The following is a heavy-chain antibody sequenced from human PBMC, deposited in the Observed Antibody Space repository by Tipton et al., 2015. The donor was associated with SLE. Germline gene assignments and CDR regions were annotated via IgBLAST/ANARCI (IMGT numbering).Heavy chain of an antibody. CDR1: GLSFGSCW. D-gene: IGHD4-17*01. J-gene: IGHJ4*02. CDR3: ARDPAYGAIDY. Sequence: LSLTCAASGLSFGSCWMTWVRQAPGKGLEWVANINPDGSNKYHVDSVKGRFTISRDNAENSLFLQMNSLRAEDTAVYYCARDPAYGAIDYWGQGTLVTVSS. CDR2: INPDGSNK. V-gene: IGHV3-7*01.